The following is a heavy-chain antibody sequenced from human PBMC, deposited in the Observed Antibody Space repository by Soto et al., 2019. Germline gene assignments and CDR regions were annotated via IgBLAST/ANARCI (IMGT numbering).Heavy chain of an antibody. V-gene: IGHV3-74*01. Sequence: EVQLVESGGGLVQPGGSLRLSCAASGFTFSNYWMHWVRQAPGKGLLWVSGISGDGTRTNYADSEKGRFTISRDNVKNTLYLQMNSLRVEATAVYYCARGWSSTWEDWGQGTLFTVSS. CDR3: ARGWSSTWED. CDR1: GFTFSNYW. J-gene: IGHJ4*02. D-gene: IGHD6-13*01. CDR2: ISGDGTRT.